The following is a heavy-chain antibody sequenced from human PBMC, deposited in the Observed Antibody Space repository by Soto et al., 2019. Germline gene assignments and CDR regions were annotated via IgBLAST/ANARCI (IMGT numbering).Heavy chain of an antibody. J-gene: IGHJ5*02. CDR1: GYSFTSYW. V-gene: IGHV5-10-1*01. CDR2: IDPSDSYT. D-gene: IGHD3-22*01. CDR3: ARHEIPYYYDSSAHRFDP. Sequence: GESLKISCKGSGYSFTSYWISWVRQMPGKGLEWMGRIDPSDSYTNYSPSFQGHVTISADKSISTAYLQWSSLKASDTAMYYCARHEIPYYYDSSAHRFDPWGQGTLVTVSS.